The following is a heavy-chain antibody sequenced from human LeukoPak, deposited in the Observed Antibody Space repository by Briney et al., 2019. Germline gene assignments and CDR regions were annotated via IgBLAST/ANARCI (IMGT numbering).Heavy chain of an antibody. Sequence: PGGSLRLSCTASGFTFGDYAVSWFRQAPGKGLEWVCFIRSKAYGGTTEYAASVKGRFTISRDDSKSIAYLQMNSLKTEDTAVYYCTRVCCGSGYCDWFDPWGQGTLVTVSS. CDR1: GFTFGDYA. V-gene: IGHV3-49*03. D-gene: IGHD3-3*01. J-gene: IGHJ5*02. CDR2: IRSKAYGGTT. CDR3: TRVCCGSGYCDWFDP.